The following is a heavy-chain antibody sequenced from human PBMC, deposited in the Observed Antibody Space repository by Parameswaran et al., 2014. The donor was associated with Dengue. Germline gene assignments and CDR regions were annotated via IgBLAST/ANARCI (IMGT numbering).Heavy chain of an antibody. CDR2: LNWDNYK. V-gene: IGHV2-70*01. J-gene: IGHJ4*02. CDR3: ARIRGYRGEYYFDY. Sequence: RQPPGKALEWLALLNWDNYKYYNTSLKTRLTISKDTSKNQVVLTMTNMDPVDTATYYCARIRGYRGEYYFDYWGQGTLVTVSS. D-gene: IGHD5-12*01.